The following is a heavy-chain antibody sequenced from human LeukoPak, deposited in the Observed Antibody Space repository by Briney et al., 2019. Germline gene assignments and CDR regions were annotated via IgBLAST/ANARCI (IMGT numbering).Heavy chain of an antibody. V-gene: IGHV1-69*06. CDR2: IIPIFGTA. CDR1: GGTFSIYA. D-gene: IGHD6-19*01. Sequence: SVTVSFTSSGGTFSIYAISWVRQAPGQGLEWMGRIIPIFGTANYAQKFQGRVTITADKSTSTAYMELSSLRSEDTAVYYCARAGYSSGWYGYWGQGTLVTVSS. CDR3: ARAGYSSGWYGY. J-gene: IGHJ4*02.